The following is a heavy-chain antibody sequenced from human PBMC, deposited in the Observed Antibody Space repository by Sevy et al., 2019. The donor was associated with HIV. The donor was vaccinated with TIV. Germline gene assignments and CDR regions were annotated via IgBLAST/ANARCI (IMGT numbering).Heavy chain of an antibody. CDR3: ARDSAMTKDS. J-gene: IGHJ4*02. CDR1: GFIFSGYW. V-gene: IGHV3-7*01. D-gene: IGHD4-17*01. CDR2: IKQDGSEI. Sequence: GGSLRLSCAASGFIFSGYWMSWVRQAPGRGLEWVANIKQDGSEIYYGDSVKGRFTISRDNAKNSLYLQMNSLRVEDTGVYYCARDSAMTKDSWGEGTRVTVS.